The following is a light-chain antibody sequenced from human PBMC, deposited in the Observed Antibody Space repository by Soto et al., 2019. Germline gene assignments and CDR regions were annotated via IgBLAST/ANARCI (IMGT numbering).Light chain of an antibody. CDR2: AAS. CDR1: QTISSY. CDR3: QQSYSTPPT. Sequence: DIQMTQSPSSVSASVGDRVTISCRASQTISSYINWFQQKPGKAPKLLIYAASSLQSGVSSRFSGSGSGTDFTLTISSLLPEDFATYYCQQSYSTPPTFARGTKVAVK. J-gene: IGKJ1*01. V-gene: IGKV1-39*01.